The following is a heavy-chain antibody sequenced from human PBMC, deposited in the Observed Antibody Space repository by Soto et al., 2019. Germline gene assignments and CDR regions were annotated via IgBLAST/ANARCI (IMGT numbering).Heavy chain of an antibody. J-gene: IGHJ4*02. V-gene: IGHV3-30*18. Sequence: QVQLVESGGGVVQPGRSLRLSCAASGFTFTTYGMHWVRQAPGKGLEWVAVVSYDGSKTFYADSVKGRFTISRDSSKNTLHLQMNSLRPEDTAVYYCAKSNAVTMIRGLDNWGQGTLFTVSS. CDR2: VSYDGSKT. D-gene: IGHD3-10*01. CDR3: AKSNAVTMIRGLDN. CDR1: GFTFTTYG.